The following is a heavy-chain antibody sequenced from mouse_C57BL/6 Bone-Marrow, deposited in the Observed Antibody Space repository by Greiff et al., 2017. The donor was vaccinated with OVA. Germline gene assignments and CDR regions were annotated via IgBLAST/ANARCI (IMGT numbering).Heavy chain of an antibody. V-gene: IGHV1-52*01. CDR2: IDPSDSET. Sequence: QVQLQQPGAELVRPGSSVKLSCKASGYTFTSYWMHWVKQRPIQGLEWIGNIDPSDSETHYNQKFKDKATLTVDKSSSTAYMQLSSLTSEDSAVYYCAITSYDGYRGFAYWGQGTLVTVSA. CDR1: GYTFTSYW. D-gene: IGHD2-3*01. CDR3: AITSYDGYRGFAY. J-gene: IGHJ3*01.